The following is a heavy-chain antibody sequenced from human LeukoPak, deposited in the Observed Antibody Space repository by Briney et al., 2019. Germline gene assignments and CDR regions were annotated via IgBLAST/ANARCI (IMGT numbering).Heavy chain of an antibody. J-gene: IGHJ6*02. CDR3: ARDGLGDYYYYGMDV. CDR2: INPNSGGT. V-gene: IGHV1-2*02. Sequence: GASVKVSCKASGYTFTGYYMHWVRQAPGQGLEWTGWINPNSGGTNYAQKFQGRVTMTRDTSISTAYMELSRLRSDDTAVYYCARDGLGDYYYYGMDVWGQGTTVTVSS. CDR1: GYTFTGYY. D-gene: IGHD3-16*01.